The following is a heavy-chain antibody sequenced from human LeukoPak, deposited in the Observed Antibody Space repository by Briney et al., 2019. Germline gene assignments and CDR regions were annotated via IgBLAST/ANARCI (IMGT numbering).Heavy chain of an antibody. J-gene: IGHJ2*01. V-gene: IGHV3-48*03. Sequence: GGSLRLSCAASGFTFSSYEMNWVRQAPGKGLEWVSYSSSSGSTIYYADSVKGRFTISRDNAKNSLYLQMNSLRAVDTAVYYCARGGYDLLYWYFDLWGRGTLVTVSS. CDR2: SSSSGSTI. CDR3: ARGGYDLLYWYFDL. D-gene: IGHD5-12*01. CDR1: GFTFSSYE.